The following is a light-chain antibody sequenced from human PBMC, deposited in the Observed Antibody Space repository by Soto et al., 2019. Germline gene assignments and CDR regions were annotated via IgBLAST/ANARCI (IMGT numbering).Light chain of an antibody. V-gene: IGKV1-17*01. CDR3: LQHNSYPQT. CDR2: AAS. Sequence: DIQMTQSPSSLSASVGDRVTITCRASQGIRDALGWYQQKPGKAPKRLIYAASSLQSGVPSRFNGSGSGTEFTLTISLLQPEDVATYYCLQHNSYPQTFGQGTKVEIK. J-gene: IGKJ1*01. CDR1: QGIRDA.